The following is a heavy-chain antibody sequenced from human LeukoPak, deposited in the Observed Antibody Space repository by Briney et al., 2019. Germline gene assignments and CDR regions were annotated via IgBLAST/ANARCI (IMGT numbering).Heavy chain of an antibody. J-gene: IGHJ4*02. V-gene: IGHV3-23*01. CDR3: AKWKYSNSGIDDY. D-gene: IGHD6-6*01. CDR2: ISGSGDNT. CDR1: GFTFSSYA. Sequence: GGSLRLSCAASGFTFSSYAMSWVCQVPGKGLEWVSVISGSGDNTYYADSVKGRFTISRDNSKNMLYLQMNSLRAEDTAVYYCAKWKYSNSGIDDYWGQGTLVTVSS.